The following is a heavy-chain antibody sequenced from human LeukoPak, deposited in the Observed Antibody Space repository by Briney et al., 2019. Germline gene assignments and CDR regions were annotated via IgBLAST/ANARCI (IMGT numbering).Heavy chain of an antibody. J-gene: IGHJ1*01. Sequence: PGGSLRLSCAASGFTFSSYWMSWVRQAPGKGLEWVANIKQDGSEKYYVDSVKGRFTISRDNAKNSLYLQMNSLRAEDTAVYYCAFEYSSSSEYFQHWGQGTLVTVSS. CDR2: IKQDGSEK. CDR3: AFEYSSSSEYFQH. CDR1: GFTFSSYW. V-gene: IGHV3-7*01. D-gene: IGHD6-6*01.